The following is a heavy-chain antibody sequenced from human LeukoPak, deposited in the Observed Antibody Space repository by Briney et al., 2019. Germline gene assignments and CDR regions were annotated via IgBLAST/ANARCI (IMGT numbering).Heavy chain of an antibody. CDR2: IIPIFGTA. D-gene: IGHD2-15*01. J-gene: IGHJ5*02. CDR3: ARDFHCSGGSCYSGWFDP. V-gene: IGHV1-69*05. CDR1: GGTFSSYA. Sequence: GASVNVSCKASGGTFSSYAISWVRQAPGQGLEWMGGIIPIFGTANYAQKFQGWVTMTRDTSISTAYMELSRLRSDDTAVYYCARDFHCSGGSCYSGWFDPWGQGTLVTVSS.